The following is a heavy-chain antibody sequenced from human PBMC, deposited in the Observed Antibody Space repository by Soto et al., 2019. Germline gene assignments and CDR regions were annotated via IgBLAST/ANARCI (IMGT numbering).Heavy chain of an antibody. V-gene: IGHV2-26*01. CDR1: GFSLSNAGKG. Sequence: QVPLKESGPVLVKPTEPLTLTCTVSGFSLSNAGKGVSWIRQPPGKAPEWLAHIFSNEERRFRTSLKSRPTMSGVTSHSQVVRIMTNMDPVNTVTYSCAPTEDWGRSRTPAVSFDAWGQGNLGTVSS. CDR3: APTEDWGRSRTPAVSFDA. J-gene: IGHJ5*02. D-gene: IGHD7-27*01. CDR2: IFSNEER.